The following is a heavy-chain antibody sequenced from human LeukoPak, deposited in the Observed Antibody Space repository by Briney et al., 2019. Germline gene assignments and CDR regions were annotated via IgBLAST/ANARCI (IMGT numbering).Heavy chain of an antibody. CDR2: ISAYNGNT. V-gene: IGHV1-18*01. J-gene: IGHJ4*02. D-gene: IGHD3-22*01. CDR3: ARSPYYDSSGYSLDYFDY. CDR1: GYTFTSYG. Sequence: GASVTVSCKASGYTFTSYGISWVRQAPGQGLEWMGWISAYNGNTNYAQKLQGRVTMTTDTSTSTAYMELRSLRSDDTAVYYCARSPYYDSSGYSLDYFDYWGQGTLVTVSS.